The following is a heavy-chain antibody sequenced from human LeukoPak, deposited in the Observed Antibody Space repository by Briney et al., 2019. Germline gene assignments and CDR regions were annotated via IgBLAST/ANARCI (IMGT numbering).Heavy chain of an antibody. V-gene: IGHV3-30*02. CDR3: AKGLHYYDSSGLYYMDV. J-gene: IGHJ6*03. Sequence: PGGSLRLSCAASGFTFSSYGMHWVRQAPGKGLEWLAFIRCRFTISRDNSKNTLYLQMNSLRAEDTAVYYCAKGLHYYDSSGLYYMDVWGKGTTVTVSS. CDR2: IR. CDR1: GFTFSSYG. D-gene: IGHD3-22*01.